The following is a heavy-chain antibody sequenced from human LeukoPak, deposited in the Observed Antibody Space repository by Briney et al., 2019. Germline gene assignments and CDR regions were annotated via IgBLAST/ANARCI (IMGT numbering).Heavy chain of an antibody. CDR1: GFTFGDYA. D-gene: IGHD4-11*01. CDR2: IRSKAFAGTT. Sequence: GGSLRPSCRASGFTFGDYAMTWVRQAPGKGLEWLGFIRSKAFAGTTEYAASVKGRFTISRDDSISIAYLQMNSLQTEDTAVYYCSRAPYNNYVNLDYWGQGTLVTVSS. V-gene: IGHV3-49*04. CDR3: SRAPYNNYVNLDY. J-gene: IGHJ4*02.